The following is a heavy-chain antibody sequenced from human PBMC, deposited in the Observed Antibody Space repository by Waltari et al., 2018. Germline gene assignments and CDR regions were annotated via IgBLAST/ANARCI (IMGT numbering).Heavy chain of an antibody. CDR2: IYHSGST. CDR3: ARVGSGNSLFDY. D-gene: IGHD1-26*01. V-gene: IGHV4-38-2*02. J-gene: IGHJ4*02. CDR1: GYSISSGYY. Sequence: QVQLQESGPGLVKPSETLSLTCTVSGYSISSGYYWGWIRQPPGKGLEWIGSIYHSGSTYYNPSLKSRVTISVDTSKNQFSLKLSSVTAADTAVYYCARVGSGNSLFDYWGQGTLVTVSS.